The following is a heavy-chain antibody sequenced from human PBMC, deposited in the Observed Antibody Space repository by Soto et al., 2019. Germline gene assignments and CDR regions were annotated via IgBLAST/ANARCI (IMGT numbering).Heavy chain of an antibody. V-gene: IGHV3-33*05. Sequence: SSAVSGLTSRCLGMNWVRQAPGKGLEWVARIPTDRSNEYKVNSVKGLFTMSIDNSKNALYLHMDQLRAVGTTVYYCVKGEGRGISPSYFEYLDLGTLVTVSS. CDR3: VKGEGRGISPSYFEY. CDR1: GLTSRCLG. D-gene: IGHD3-10*01. J-gene: IGHJ4*02. CDR2: IPTDRSNE.